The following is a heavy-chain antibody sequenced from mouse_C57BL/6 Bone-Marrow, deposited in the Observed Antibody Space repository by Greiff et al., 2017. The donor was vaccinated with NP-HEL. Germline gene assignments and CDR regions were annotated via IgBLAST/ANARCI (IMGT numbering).Heavy chain of an antibody. CDR3: ARRALTGTFLFDY. CDR2: IDPSDSYT. CDR1: GYTFTSYW. J-gene: IGHJ2*01. D-gene: IGHD4-1*01. V-gene: IGHV1-69*01. Sequence: QVQLQQPGAELVMPGASVKLSCKASGYTFTSYWMHWVKQRPGQGLEWIGEIDPSDSYTNYNQKFKGKSTWTVDKSSSTAYMQLSSLTSEDSAVYYCARRALTGTFLFDYWGQGTTLTVSS.